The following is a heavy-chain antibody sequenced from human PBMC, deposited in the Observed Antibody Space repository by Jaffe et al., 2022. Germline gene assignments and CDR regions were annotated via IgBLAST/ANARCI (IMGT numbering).Heavy chain of an antibody. V-gene: IGHV4-38-2*01. CDR1: GYSISSGYY. Sequence: QVQLQESGPGLVKPSETLSLTCAVSGYSISSGYYWGWIRQPPGKGLEWIGSIYHSGSTYYNPSLKSRVTISVDTSKNQFSLKLSSVTAADTAVYYCARPNEMTTYSSSWYGYWYFDLWGRGTLVTVSS. D-gene: IGHD6-13*01. CDR2: IYHSGST. CDR3: ARPNEMTTYSSSWYGYWYFDL. J-gene: IGHJ2*01.